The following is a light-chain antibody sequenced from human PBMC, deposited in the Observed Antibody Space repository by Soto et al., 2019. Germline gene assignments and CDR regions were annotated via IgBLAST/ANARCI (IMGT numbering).Light chain of an antibody. J-gene: IGLJ1*01. CDR3: NSYTTSTTYV. CDR2: EVS. Sequence: SVLTQPASVPGSPGQSITISCTGTSSDVGSYDYVSWYQQHPGKAPKLIIQEVSYRPSGVSNRFSGSKSGNTASLTISGLQAEDEADYYCNSYTTSTTYVFGTGTKVTVL. CDR1: SSDVGSYDY. V-gene: IGLV2-14*01.